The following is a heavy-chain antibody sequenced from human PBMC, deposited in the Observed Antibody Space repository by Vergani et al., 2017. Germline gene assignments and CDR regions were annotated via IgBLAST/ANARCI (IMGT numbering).Heavy chain of an antibody. CDR2: ISAYNGNT. Sequence: QVQLVQSGAEVKKPGSSVKVSCKASGYTFTSYGISWVRQAPGQGLEWMGWISAYNGNTNYAQKLQGRVTMTTDTSTSTAYMELRSLRSEDTAVYYWARGGGTLWFGAKNWFDPWGQGTLVTVSS. CDR3: ARGGGTLWFGAKNWFDP. J-gene: IGHJ5*02. V-gene: IGHV1-18*01. CDR1: GYTFTSYG. D-gene: IGHD3-10*01.